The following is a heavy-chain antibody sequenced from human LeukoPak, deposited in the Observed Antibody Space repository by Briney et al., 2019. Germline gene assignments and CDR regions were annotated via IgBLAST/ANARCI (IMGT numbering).Heavy chain of an antibody. CDR3: ARSPVEQWLVSYYYGMDV. Sequence: SQTLSLTCAISGDGVSSNSAAWNWIRQSPSRGLEWLGRTYYRSKWYNDYAVSVKSRITINPDTSKNQFSLQLNSVTPEDTAVYYCARSPVEQWLVSYYYGMDVWGQGTTVTVSS. CDR1: GDGVSSNSAA. D-gene: IGHD6-19*01. CDR2: TYYRSKWYN. J-gene: IGHJ6*02. V-gene: IGHV6-1*01.